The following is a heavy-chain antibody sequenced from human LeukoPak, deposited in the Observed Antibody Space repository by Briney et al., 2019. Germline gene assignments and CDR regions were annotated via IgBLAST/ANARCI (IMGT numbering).Heavy chain of an antibody. CDR2: INSDVSSA. D-gene: IGHD3-22*01. CDR1: GFTFSSYW. V-gene: IGHV3-74*01. J-gene: IGHJ4*02. Sequence: GGSLRLSCAASGFTFSSYWMHWVRQAPGKGLVWVSRINSDVSSAIYADSVKGRFTISRDNAKNTLYLQMNSLRAEDTAVYYCARDSWYYYDSSGYYRDYWGQGTLVTVSS. CDR3: ARDSWYYYDSSGYYRDY.